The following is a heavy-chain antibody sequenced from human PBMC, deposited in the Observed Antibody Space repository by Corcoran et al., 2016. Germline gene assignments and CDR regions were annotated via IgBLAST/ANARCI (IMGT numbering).Heavy chain of an antibody. D-gene: IGHD5-12*01. V-gene: IGHV2-26*01. CDR2: IFSNDEK. CDR1: GFSLSNARMG. J-gene: IGHJ4*02. CDR3: ERIFRVATSTRPVGNRIDDFDY. Sequence: QVTLKESGPVLVKPTETLTLTCTVSGFSLSNARMGVSWIRQPPGKALEWLAHIFSNDEKSYSTSLKSRLTISKDTSKSQVVLTMTNMAPVDTATYDGERIFRVATSTRPVGNRIDDFDYWGQGTLVTVSS.